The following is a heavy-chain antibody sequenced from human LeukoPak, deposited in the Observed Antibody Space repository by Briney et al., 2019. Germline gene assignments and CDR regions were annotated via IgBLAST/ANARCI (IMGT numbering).Heavy chain of an antibody. Sequence: GGSLRLSCTASGFTFSSYAMHWVRQAPGKGLEWVAVISYDGSNKYYADSVKGRFTISRDNSKNTLYLQMNSLRAEDTAVYYCARDRTRFSGWYHDFDYWGQGTLVTVSS. D-gene: IGHD6-19*01. J-gene: IGHJ4*02. CDR2: ISYDGSNK. V-gene: IGHV3-30-3*01. CDR1: GFTFSSYA. CDR3: ARDRTRFSGWYHDFDY.